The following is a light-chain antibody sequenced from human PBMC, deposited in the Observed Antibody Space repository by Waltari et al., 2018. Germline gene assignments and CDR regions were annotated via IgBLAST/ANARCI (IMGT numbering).Light chain of an antibody. V-gene: IGKV2-30*01. CDR3: MQGTHWLT. CDR1: QSLAYSDGNTY. CDR2: KVS. J-gene: IGKJ5*01. Sequence: DVVMTQSPLSLPVTLGQPASISCRSSQSLAYSDGNTYLNWFQQRPGQSPRRLIYKVSNRDSGVPDRFSGRGSGTDFTLKISRVEAEDVGVYYCMQGTHWLTFGQGTRLEIK.